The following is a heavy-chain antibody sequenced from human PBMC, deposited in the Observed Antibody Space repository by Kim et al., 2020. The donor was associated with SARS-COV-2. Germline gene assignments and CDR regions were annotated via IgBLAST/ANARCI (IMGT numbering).Heavy chain of an antibody. Sequence: HYSGSTYYTPSLKSRVTISVDTSKNQFSLKLRSVTAADTAVYYCARLVRYWGQGTLVTVSS. V-gene: IGHV4-39*01. D-gene: IGHD2-21*01. J-gene: IGHJ4*02. CDR2: HYSGST. CDR3: ARLVRY.